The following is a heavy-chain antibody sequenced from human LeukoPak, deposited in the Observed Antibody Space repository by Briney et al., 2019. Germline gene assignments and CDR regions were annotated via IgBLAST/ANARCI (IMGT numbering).Heavy chain of an antibody. CDR2: INGDGSTT. V-gene: IGHV3-74*01. D-gene: IGHD5-18*01. CDR3: GSDTVLGY. CDR1: GFTFSSYW. J-gene: IGHJ4*02. Sequence: GGSLRLSCAASGFTFSSYWMHWVRQAPGRGLVWVSRINGDGSTTFYADSVKGRFTISRDNAKNTVYLQMNSLRVEDTAVYYCGSDTVLGYWGQGTLVTASS.